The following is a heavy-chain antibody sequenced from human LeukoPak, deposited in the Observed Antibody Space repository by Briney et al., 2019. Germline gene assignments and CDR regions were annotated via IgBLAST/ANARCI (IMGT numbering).Heavy chain of an antibody. D-gene: IGHD6-13*01. Sequence: ASVKVSCKASGYTFTGYYMNWVRRAPGQGLEWMGRINPNSGDTDYAQKFQGRVTLTRDRSITTAYLELSRLTSDDTAVYFCARDRIAAASGLFGPWGRGTLVTVSP. CDR2: INPNSGDT. CDR3: ARDRIAAASGLFGP. CDR1: GYTFTGYY. J-gene: IGHJ5*02. V-gene: IGHV1-2*06.